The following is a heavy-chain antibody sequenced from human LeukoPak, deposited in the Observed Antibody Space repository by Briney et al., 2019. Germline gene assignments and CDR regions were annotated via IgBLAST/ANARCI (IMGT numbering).Heavy chain of an antibody. V-gene: IGHV4-39*01. Sequence: PSETLSLTCTVSGGSISSSSYYWGWIRQPPGKGLEWVGSIYYSGSTYYNPSLKSRVTISVDTSKNQFSLKLSSVTAADTAVYYCTSGYDYYYYYGMDFWGQGTTVTVSS. D-gene: IGHD5-12*01. CDR3: TSGYDYYYYYGMDF. J-gene: IGHJ6*02. CDR1: GGSISSSSYY. CDR2: IYYSGST.